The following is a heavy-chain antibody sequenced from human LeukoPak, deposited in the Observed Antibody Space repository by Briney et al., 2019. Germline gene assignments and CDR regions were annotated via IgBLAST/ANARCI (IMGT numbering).Heavy chain of an antibody. V-gene: IGHV4-4*07. CDR3: ARGGGSGTYYDGTFDY. J-gene: IGHJ4*02. D-gene: IGHD1-26*01. Sequence: PSETLSLTCTVSGGSITSYYWSWIRQPAGKGLEWIGRIYTSGSTSYNPSLKSRVTMSVDTSKNQLSLKVSSVTAADTAVYYCARGGGSGTYYDGTFDYWGQGTLVTVSS. CDR2: IYTSGST. CDR1: GGSITSYY.